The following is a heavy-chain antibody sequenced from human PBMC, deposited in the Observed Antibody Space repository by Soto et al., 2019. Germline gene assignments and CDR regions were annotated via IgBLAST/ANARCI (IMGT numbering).Heavy chain of an antibody. Sequence: EVQLVEAGGGLVQPGGSLRLSCAASGFTFSNHWMHWVRQAPGKGPVWVSRINSDGSTTSYAESVEGRFTISRDNAKNTLYLQMNRLRAEDTAMYYCARGYMEKRGQGTLVTVSS. CDR1: GFTFSNHW. CDR2: INSDGSTT. J-gene: IGHJ4*02. D-gene: IGHD1-20*01. V-gene: IGHV3-74*01. CDR3: ARGYMEK.